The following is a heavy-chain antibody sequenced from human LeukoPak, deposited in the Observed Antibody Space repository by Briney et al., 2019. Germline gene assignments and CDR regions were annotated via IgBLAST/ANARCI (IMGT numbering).Heavy chain of an antibody. CDR1: GYTFTCYC. V-gene: IGHV1-18*01. CDR2: ISAYNGNT. D-gene: IGHD3-9*01. Sequence: GASVKVSCKASGYTFTCYCISWVRQAPGQGLEWVAWISAYNGNTNYAQKVQGRFIITTDKSTSKAYMELRSVRSDDTAVYYCAREGLERYFDWLFRSDAFDIWGQGTMVTVSS. J-gene: IGHJ3*02. CDR3: AREGLERYFDWLFRSDAFDI.